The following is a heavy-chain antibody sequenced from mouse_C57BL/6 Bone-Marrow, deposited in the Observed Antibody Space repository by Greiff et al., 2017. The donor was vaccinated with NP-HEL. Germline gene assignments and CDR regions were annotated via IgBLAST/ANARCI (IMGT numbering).Heavy chain of an antibody. CDR2: IHPNSGST. CDR1: GYTFTSYW. D-gene: IGHD2-13*01. CDR3: ARQDYDGDP. Sequence: QVQLQQSGAELVKPGASVKLSCKASGYTFTSYWMPWVKQRPGQGLEWIGMIHPNSGSTNYNEKFKSKATLTADKSSSTAYMQLSSLTSEDSAVYYCARQDYDGDPWGQGTTLTVSS. J-gene: IGHJ2*01. V-gene: IGHV1-64*01.